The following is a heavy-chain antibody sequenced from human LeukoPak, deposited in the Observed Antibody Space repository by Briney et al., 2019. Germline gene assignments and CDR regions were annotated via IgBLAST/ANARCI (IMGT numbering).Heavy chain of an antibody. V-gene: IGHV4-34*01. CDR3: ARGNRH. J-gene: IGHJ1*01. CDR2: INHSGST. CDR1: GGSFRGYY. Sequence: PSETLSLSCAVYGGSFRGYYWSWFRQAPGKGLEWIGEINHSGSTNYNPSLKSRVTISVDTSKNQFSLKLSSVTAADTAVYYCARGNRHWGQGTLVTVSS.